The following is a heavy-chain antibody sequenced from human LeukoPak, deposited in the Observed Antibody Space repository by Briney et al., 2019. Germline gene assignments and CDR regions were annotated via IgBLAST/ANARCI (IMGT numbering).Heavy chain of an antibody. V-gene: IGHV1-18*01. CDR1: GSTFTRYG. J-gene: IGHJ4*02. D-gene: IGHD5-12*01. Sequence: ASVKVSCKASGSTFTRYGIIWVRQAPGQGLEWMGWISANNGNTNYAQKLQGRVTITTDTSTSTAYMELRSLRSDDTAVYYCARGDSGYDFAPFDYWGQGTLVTVSS. CDR3: ARGDSGYDFAPFDY. CDR2: ISANNGNT.